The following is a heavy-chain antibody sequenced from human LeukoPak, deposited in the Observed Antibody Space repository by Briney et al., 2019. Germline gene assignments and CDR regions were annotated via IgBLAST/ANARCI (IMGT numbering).Heavy chain of an antibody. D-gene: IGHD2-21*02. CDR3: ARPVVVTAISWNWFDP. CDR1: GGSISSSSYY. CDR2: IYYSGST. V-gene: IGHV4-39*07. Sequence: SETLSLTCTVSGGSISSSSYYWGWIRQPPGKGLEWIGSIYYSGSTYYNPSLKSRVTISVDTSKNQFSLKLSSVTAADTAVYYCARPVVVTAISWNWFDPWGQGTLVTVSS. J-gene: IGHJ5*02.